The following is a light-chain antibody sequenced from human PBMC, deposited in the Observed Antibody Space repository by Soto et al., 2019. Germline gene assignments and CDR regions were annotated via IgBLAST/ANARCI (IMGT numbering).Light chain of an antibody. Sequence: EIVMTQSPATLSVSPGEGGTLSCRATESVNTNVAWYQQKPGQAPRLLLYGASTRATGIPARFSGSGSGTDFTLTITSLEPEDFAVYYCQQRSNWPPTFGQGTKVDIK. CDR2: GAS. CDR3: QQRSNWPPT. J-gene: IGKJ1*01. CDR1: ESVNTN. V-gene: IGKV3D-15*01.